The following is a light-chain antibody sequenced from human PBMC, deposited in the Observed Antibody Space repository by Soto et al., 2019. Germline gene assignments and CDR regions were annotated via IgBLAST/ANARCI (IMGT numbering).Light chain of an antibody. Sequence: DIVMTQSPDSLAVSLGERATINCKSSQNNKNYLAWYLQKPGQSPQLLIYTLSYRASGVPDRFSGSGSGTDFTLKISRVEADDVGVYYCMQRIEFPITFGQGTRLEIK. J-gene: IGKJ5*01. CDR2: TLS. V-gene: IGKV2-40*01. CDR1: QNNKNY. CDR3: MQRIEFPIT.